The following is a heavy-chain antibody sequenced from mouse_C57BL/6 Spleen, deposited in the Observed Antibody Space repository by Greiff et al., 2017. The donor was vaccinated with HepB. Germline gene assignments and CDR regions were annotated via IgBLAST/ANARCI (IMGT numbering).Heavy chain of an antibody. D-gene: IGHD4-1*01. CDR1: GYTFTDYY. J-gene: IGHJ4*01. V-gene: IGHV1-26*01. Sequence: VQLQQSGPELVKPGASVKISCKASGYTFTDYYMNWVKQSHGKSLEWIGDINPNNGGTSYNQKFKGKATLTVDKSSSTAYMELRSLTSEDSAVYYCARPPPGTGYAMDYWGQGTSVTVSS. CDR2: INPNNGGT. CDR3: ARPPPGTGYAMDY.